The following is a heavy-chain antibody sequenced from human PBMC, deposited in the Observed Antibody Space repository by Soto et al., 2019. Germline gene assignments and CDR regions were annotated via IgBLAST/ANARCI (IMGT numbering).Heavy chain of an antibody. CDR1: GGSISSSSYY. Sequence: QLQLQESGPGLVKPSETLSLTCTVSGGSISSSSYYWGWIRQPPGKGLEWIGSIYYSGSTYYNPSLKSRVTISVDTAKNQFSLKLSSVTAADTAVYYCAGKITMIVVAFQHWGQGTLVTVSS. V-gene: IGHV4-39*01. CDR2: IYYSGST. J-gene: IGHJ1*01. D-gene: IGHD3-22*01. CDR3: AGKITMIVVAFQH.